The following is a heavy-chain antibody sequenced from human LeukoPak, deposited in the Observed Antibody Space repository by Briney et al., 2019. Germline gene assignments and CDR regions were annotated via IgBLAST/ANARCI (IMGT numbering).Heavy chain of an antibody. CDR3: ASPRY. J-gene: IGHJ4*02. V-gene: IGHV3-53*01. CDR1: GFTFSSYW. CDR2: IYSGGST. Sequence: GGSLRLSCAASGFTFSSYWMSRVRQAPGKGLEWVSVIYSGGSTYYADSVKGRFTISRDNSKNTLYLQMNSLRAEDTAVYYCASPRYWGQGTLVTVSS.